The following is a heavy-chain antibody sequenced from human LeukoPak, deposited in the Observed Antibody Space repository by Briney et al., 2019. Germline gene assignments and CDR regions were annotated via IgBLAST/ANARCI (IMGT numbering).Heavy chain of an antibody. J-gene: IGHJ4*02. Sequence: GGSLRLSCAASGFTFSSHGMHWVRQAPGKGLEWVAVIWYDGSNQYYADSVKGRFTISGDNSKNTLYLQMNSLRAEDTAVYYCARDRLAYYFDYWGQGTLVTVSS. CDR1: GFTFSSHG. CDR2: IWYDGSNQ. V-gene: IGHV3-33*01. CDR3: ARDRLAYYFDY. D-gene: IGHD3-9*01.